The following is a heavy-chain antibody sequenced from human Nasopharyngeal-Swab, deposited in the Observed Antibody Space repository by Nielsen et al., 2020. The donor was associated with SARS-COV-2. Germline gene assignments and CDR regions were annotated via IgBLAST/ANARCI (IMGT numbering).Heavy chain of an antibody. V-gene: IGHV3-30-3*01. CDR2: ISYDGINK. Sequence: GASLKISCAASGFTFSSYAMHWVRQAPGKGLEWVAVISYDGINKYYADSVKGRFTISRDNSKNTLYLQMNSLRAEDTAVYYCARDPDCGGDCYGTFDYWGQGTLVTVSS. D-gene: IGHD2-21*02. CDR3: ARDPDCGGDCYGTFDY. J-gene: IGHJ4*02. CDR1: GFTFSSYA.